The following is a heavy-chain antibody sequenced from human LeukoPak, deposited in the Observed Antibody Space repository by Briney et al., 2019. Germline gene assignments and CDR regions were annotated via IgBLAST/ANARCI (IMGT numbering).Heavy chain of an antibody. CDR2: INPNSGGT. J-gene: IGHJ4*02. V-gene: IGHV1-2*02. CDR3: ARDQDSMIVVVITQPLDY. D-gene: IGHD3-22*01. Sequence: ASVKVSCKASGYTFTGYYMHWVRQAPGQGLEWMGWINPNSGGTNYAQKFQGRVTMARDTSISTAYMELSRLRSDDTAVYYCARDQDSMIVVVITQPLDYWGQGTLVTVSS. CDR1: GYTFTGYY.